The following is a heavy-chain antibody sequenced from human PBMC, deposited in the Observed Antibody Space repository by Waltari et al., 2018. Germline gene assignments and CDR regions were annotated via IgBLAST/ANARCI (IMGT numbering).Heavy chain of an antibody. CDR2: ISSSSSYI. J-gene: IGHJ6*02. CDR1: GFTFSSYS. Sequence: EVQLVESGGGLVKPGGSLRLSCAASGFTFSSYSLNWFRPAQGKGLEWVSSISSSSSYIYYADSVKGRFTISRDNAKNSLYLQMNSLRAEDTAVYYCARDSSSWYTGASYYYGMDVWGQGTTVTVSS. V-gene: IGHV3-21*01. CDR3: ARDSSSWYTGASYYYGMDV. D-gene: IGHD6-13*01.